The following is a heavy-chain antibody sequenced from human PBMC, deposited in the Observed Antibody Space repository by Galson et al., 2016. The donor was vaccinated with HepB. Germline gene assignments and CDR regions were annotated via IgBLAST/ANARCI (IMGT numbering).Heavy chain of an antibody. J-gene: IGHJ4*02. D-gene: IGHD2-15*01. CDR3: AKGYRTGGRCYDVFEN. CDR1: GYSFTTYW. Sequence: QSGAEVKKPGESLKISCKGSGYSFTTYWIGWVRQMPGKGLEWMGIIYPGDSDTRYSPSFKGQVTISADKSISTAYLQWSSLKTSDTAMYYWAKGYRTGGRCYDVFENWGQGTLVTVSS. V-gene: IGHV5-51*01. CDR2: IYPGDSDT.